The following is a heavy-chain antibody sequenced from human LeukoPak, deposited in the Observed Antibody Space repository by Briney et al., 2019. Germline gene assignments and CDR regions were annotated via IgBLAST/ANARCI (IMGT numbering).Heavy chain of an antibody. V-gene: IGHV4-39*07. CDR2: IYYSGST. D-gene: IGHD1-26*01. CDR3: ARDPLDRIVGATLGFDY. Sequence: SETLSLTCTVSGGSISSSSYYWGWIRQPPGKGLEWIGSIYYSGSTYYNPSLKSRVTISVDTSKNQFSLKLSSVTAADTAVYYCARDPLDRIVGATLGFDYWGQGTLVTVSS. J-gene: IGHJ4*02. CDR1: GGSISSSSYY.